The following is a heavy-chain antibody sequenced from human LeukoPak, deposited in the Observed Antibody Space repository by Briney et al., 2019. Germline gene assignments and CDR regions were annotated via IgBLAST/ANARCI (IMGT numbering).Heavy chain of an antibody. V-gene: IGHV1-46*01. D-gene: IGHD6-13*01. J-gene: IGHJ4*02. CDR2: INPNSGNT. CDR1: GYTFTSYY. CDR3: ARSISSSWVYYFDY. Sequence: ASVKVSCKASGYTFTSYYMHWVRQAPGQGLEWMGWINPNSGNTGYAQKFQGRVTMTRDMSTSTVYMELSSLRSEDTAVYYCARSISSSWVYYFDYWGQGTLVTVSS.